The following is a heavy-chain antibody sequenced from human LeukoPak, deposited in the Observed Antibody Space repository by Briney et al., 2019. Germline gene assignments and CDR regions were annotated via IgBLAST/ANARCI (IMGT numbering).Heavy chain of an antibody. J-gene: IGHJ3*02. D-gene: IGHD6-19*01. CDR3: ARDRRHPWDIAVAGYSGGPAFDI. CDR1: GGSISSYY. CDR2: IYYSGST. V-gene: IGHV4-59*01. Sequence: SETLSLTCTVSGGSISSYYWSWIRQPPGKGLEWIGYIYYSGSTNYNPSLKSRVTISVDTSKNQFSLELSSVTAADTAVYYCARDRRHPWDIAVAGYSGGPAFDIWGQGTMVTVSS.